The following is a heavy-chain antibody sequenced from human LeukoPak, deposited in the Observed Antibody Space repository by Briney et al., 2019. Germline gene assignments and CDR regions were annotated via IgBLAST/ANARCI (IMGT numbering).Heavy chain of an antibody. CDR1: GGSISSGGYS. CDR2: IYHSGST. CDR3: ARHEADILTGYYNFGLDY. D-gene: IGHD3-9*01. V-gene: IGHV4-30-2*01. Sequence: SQTLSLTCAVSGGSISSGGYSWSWIRQPPGKGLEWIGYIYHSGSTYYNPSLKSRVTISVGRSKNQFSLKLSSVTAADTAVYYCARHEADILTGYYNFGLDYWGQGTLVTVSS. J-gene: IGHJ4*02.